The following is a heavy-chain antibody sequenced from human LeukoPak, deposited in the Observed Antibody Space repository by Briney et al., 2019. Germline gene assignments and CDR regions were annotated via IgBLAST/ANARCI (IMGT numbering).Heavy chain of an antibody. Sequence: SETLSLTCAVSGGSISSGGYSWSWIRQPPGKGLEWIGYIYHSGSTYYNPPLKSRVTISVDRSKNQFSLKLSSVTAADTAVYYCARDNGAYSSSYDPVYYFDYWGQGTLVTVSS. V-gene: IGHV4-30-2*01. CDR3: ARDNGAYSSSYDPVYYFDY. CDR2: IYHSGST. D-gene: IGHD6-13*01. CDR1: GGSISSGGYS. J-gene: IGHJ4*02.